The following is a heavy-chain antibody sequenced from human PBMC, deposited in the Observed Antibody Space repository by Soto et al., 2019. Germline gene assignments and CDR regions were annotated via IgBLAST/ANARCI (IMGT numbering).Heavy chain of an antibody. V-gene: IGHV3-33*08. Sequence: QVQLVESGGGLVKPGGSLRLSCAASGFTFSSYGMHWVRQAPGKGLEWVAVIWYDGSNKYYADSVKGRFTISRDNSKNTLYLQMNSLRAEDTAVYYCARENIAAPYYYGMDVWGQGTTVTVSS. D-gene: IGHD6-13*01. CDR3: ARENIAAPYYYGMDV. CDR2: IWYDGSNK. CDR1: GFTFSSYG. J-gene: IGHJ6*02.